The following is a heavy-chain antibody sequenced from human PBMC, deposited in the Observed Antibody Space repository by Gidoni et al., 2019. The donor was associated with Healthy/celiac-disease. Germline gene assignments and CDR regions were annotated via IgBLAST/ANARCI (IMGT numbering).Heavy chain of an antibody. CDR3: AKDQKASDSSGGDYFYGMDV. Sequence: EVQLLESGGGLVQPGGSLRLSCAASGFTFSSYAMRWVRQAPGKGLEWVSAISGSGGSTYYADSVKGRFTISRDNSKNTLYLQMNSLRAEDTAVYYCAKDQKASDSSGGDYFYGMDVWGQGTTVTVSS. D-gene: IGHD6-19*01. CDR1: GFTFSSYA. J-gene: IGHJ6*02. V-gene: IGHV3-23*01. CDR2: ISGSGGST.